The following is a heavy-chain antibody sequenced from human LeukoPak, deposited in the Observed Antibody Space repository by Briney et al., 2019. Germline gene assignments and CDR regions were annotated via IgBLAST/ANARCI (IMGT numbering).Heavy chain of an antibody. Sequence: GGSLRLSCAGSGFTFSSYSMNWVRQTPGKGLEWVSYISSSGSTIYYADSVKGRFTISRDNAKNSLYLQMNSLRAEDTAVYYCARQGSSWYNYWGQGTMVTVSS. D-gene: IGHD6-13*01. CDR1: GFTFSSYS. J-gene: IGHJ3*01. CDR2: ISSSGSTI. CDR3: ARQGSSWYNY. V-gene: IGHV3-48*04.